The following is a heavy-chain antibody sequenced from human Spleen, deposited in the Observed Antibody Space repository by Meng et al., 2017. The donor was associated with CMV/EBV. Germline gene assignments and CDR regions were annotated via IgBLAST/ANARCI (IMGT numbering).Heavy chain of an antibody. CDR1: GGSVSSGSYY. CDR2: IYYRGSA. J-gene: IGHJ6*02. CDR3: ARDEGQPAAGTYYGLDV. D-gene: IGHD6-13*01. Sequence: SETLSLTCTVSGGSVSSGSYYWTWIRQPPGKGLEWIGHIYYRGSAHYNPSLKNRLLISTDTSKNQISLKLTSVTAADTAVYYCARDEGQPAAGTYYGLDVWGQGTTVTVSS. V-gene: IGHV4-30-4*08.